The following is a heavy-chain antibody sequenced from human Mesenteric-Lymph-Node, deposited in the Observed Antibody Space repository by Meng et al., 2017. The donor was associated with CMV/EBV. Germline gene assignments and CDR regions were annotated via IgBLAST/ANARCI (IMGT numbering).Heavy chain of an antibody. J-gene: IGHJ4*02. CDR1: GGSITSGNSY. V-gene: IGHV4-39*07. CDR3: VKEVYSSGWYYYFDY. D-gene: IGHD6-19*01. CDR2: FYYSGST. Sequence: GGSITSGNSYWGWIRQPPGKGLEWIGSFYYSGSTYYNPSLKSRVTISEDTSKNQFSLKLTSVTAADTAVYYCVKEVYSSGWYYYFDYWGQGTLVTVSS.